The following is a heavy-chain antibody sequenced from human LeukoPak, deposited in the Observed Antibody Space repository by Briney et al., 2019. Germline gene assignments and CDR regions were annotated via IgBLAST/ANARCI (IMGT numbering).Heavy chain of an antibody. Sequence: GGSLRLSCAASGFTFSSYAMSWVRQAPGKGLEWVSAISGSGGSTYYADSVKGRFTISRDDSKNALYLQMNSLRAEDTAVYYCARGLGSGSSLYYFDYWGQGTLVTVFS. J-gene: IGHJ4*02. CDR2: ISGSGGST. D-gene: IGHD3-10*01. V-gene: IGHV3-23*01. CDR3: ARGLGSGSSLYYFDY. CDR1: GFTFSSYA.